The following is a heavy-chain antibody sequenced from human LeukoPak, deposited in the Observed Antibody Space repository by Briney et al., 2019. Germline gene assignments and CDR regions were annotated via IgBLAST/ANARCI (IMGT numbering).Heavy chain of an antibody. V-gene: IGHV3-30*03. CDR1: GFTFSDYG. D-gene: IGHD6-6*01. J-gene: IGHJ6*03. Sequence: PGGSLRLSCAASGFTFSDYGMHWVRQAPDKGLEWVAFISYDGDTEYYADSVKGRFTISRDNSKNSLYLQMNSLRAEDTAVYYCASGGGRAAPPIYYYDMDVWGNGTTVIVSS. CDR3: ASGGGRAAPPIYYYDMDV. CDR2: ISYDGDTE.